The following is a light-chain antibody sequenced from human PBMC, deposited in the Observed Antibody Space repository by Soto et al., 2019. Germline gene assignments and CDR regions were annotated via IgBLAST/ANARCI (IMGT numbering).Light chain of an antibody. Sequence: EIVLTQSPATLSLSPGERATLSCRASQSVSSYLAWYQQKPGQAPRLLIYDASNRATGIPARFRGSGSGTDFTLTISSLEPEDFPVYYCQQRSNWPPYTFGQGTKLEIK. CDR2: DAS. CDR3: QQRSNWPPYT. J-gene: IGKJ2*01. CDR1: QSVSSY. V-gene: IGKV3-11*01.